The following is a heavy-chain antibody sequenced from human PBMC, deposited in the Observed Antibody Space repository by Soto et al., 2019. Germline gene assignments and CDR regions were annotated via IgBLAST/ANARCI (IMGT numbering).Heavy chain of an antibody. CDR1: GYSFTSYL. D-gene: IGHD3-10*01. CDR2: IYPGDSDT. CDR3: GRTAWFQRGGMDV. Sequence: PGESLKISFKGSGYSFTSYLIGWVRQMPGKGLEWMGIIYPGDSDTRYSPSFQGQVTISADKSISTAYLQWSSLKASDTAMYYCGRTAWFQRGGMDVWGQGTTVTVSS. V-gene: IGHV5-51*01. J-gene: IGHJ6*02.